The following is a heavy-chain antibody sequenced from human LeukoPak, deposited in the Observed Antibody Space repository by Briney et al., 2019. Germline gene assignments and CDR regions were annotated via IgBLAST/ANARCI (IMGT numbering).Heavy chain of an antibody. J-gene: IGHJ4*02. D-gene: IGHD5-12*01. Sequence: PGGSLRLSCAASGFTFSSYAMSWVRQAPGKGLEWVSGISGNGGGTYYADSVKGRVTMSRDKSKSTLYLQMNSLRAVDTAVYYCAKGVGGYDSISGYFDYWGQGTLVTVSS. CDR1: GFTFSSYA. CDR3: AKGVGGYDSISGYFDY. V-gene: IGHV3-23*01. CDR2: ISGNGGGT.